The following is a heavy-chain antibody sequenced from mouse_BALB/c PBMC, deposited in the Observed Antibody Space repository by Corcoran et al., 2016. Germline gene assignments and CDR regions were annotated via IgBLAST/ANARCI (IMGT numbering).Heavy chain of an antibody. D-gene: IGHD3-1*01. V-gene: IGHV14-3*02. CDR2: IDPANGNT. J-gene: IGHJ4*01. Sequence: EVQLQQSGAELVKPGASVKLSCTASGFNIKDTYMHWVKQRPEQGLEWIGRIDPANGNTKYDTKFQGKATITADTSSNTAYLQLSSLTSEDTAVYYCARRAARARYYAMDYWGQGTSVTVSS. CDR1: GFNIKDTY. CDR3: ARRAARARYYAMDY.